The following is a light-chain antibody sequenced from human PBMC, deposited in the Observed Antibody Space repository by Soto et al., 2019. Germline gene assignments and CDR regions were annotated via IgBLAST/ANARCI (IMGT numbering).Light chain of an antibody. CDR1: SSDVGSYNL. CDR3: CSYAGSSTCV. CDR2: EVS. V-gene: IGLV2-23*02. Sequence: QSVLTQPASVSGSPGQSITISCTGTSSDVGSYNLVSWYQQHPGKAPKLMIYEVSKRPSGVSKRCSGFNSGNAASLTISGGQAEDEADYYCCSYAGSSTCVFGTGTKLTVL. J-gene: IGLJ1*01.